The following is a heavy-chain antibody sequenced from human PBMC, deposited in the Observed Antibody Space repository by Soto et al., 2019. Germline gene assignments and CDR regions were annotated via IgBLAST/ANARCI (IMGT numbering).Heavy chain of an antibody. J-gene: IGHJ4*02. CDR2: INPGNGDT. CDR3: ARDSSSSRSFDY. Sequence: GASVKVSCKASGYPFTIYAIHWVRQAPGQSLGWMGWINPGNGDTKYSQIFQGRVTITWDTSARTAYMDLSSLISEDTADYYCARDSSSSRSFDYWGQGARVTVSS. CDR1: GYPFTIYA. V-gene: IGHV1-3*01. D-gene: IGHD6-6*01.